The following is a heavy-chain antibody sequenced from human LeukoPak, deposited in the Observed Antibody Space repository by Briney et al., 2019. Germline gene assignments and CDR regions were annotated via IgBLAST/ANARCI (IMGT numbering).Heavy chain of an antibody. Sequence: SETLSLTCTVSGGSISSYYWSWIRQPPGKGLEWIGYIYTSGSTNYNPSLKSRVTISVDTSKNQFPLKLSSVTAADTAVYYCARDDCSGGSCKETYYYYGMDVWGQGTTVTVSS. CDR3: ARDDCSGGSCKETYYYYGMDV. CDR1: GGSISSYY. CDR2: IYTSGST. V-gene: IGHV4-4*09. D-gene: IGHD2-15*01. J-gene: IGHJ6*02.